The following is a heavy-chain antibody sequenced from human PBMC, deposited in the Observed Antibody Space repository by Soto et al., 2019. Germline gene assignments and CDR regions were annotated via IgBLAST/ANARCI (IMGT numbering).Heavy chain of an antibody. J-gene: IGHJ4*02. Sequence: PLGSLRPSGAGSGFMFSNYGIHWVRQAPGKGLEWVAAISYHGSEEYYIDSVKGRFTISRDNSKNTLYLQMNSLRAEDTALYYCAKDRSGWDFNYYFDFWGQGALVTVSS. D-gene: IGHD6-19*01. CDR2: ISYHGSEE. CDR3: AKDRSGWDFNYYFDF. V-gene: IGHV3-30*18. CDR1: GFMFSNYG.